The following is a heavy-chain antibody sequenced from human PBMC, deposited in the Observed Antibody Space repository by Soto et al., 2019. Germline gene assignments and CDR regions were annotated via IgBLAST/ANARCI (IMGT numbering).Heavy chain of an antibody. Sequence: ASVKVSCKASGYTFTSYYMRWVRQAPGQGLEWMGIINPSGGSTSYAQKFQGRVTMTRDTSTSTVYMELSSLRSEDTAVYYCARDRVTMVRGVTLDYWGQGTLVTVSS. D-gene: IGHD3-10*01. CDR1: GYTFTSYY. J-gene: IGHJ4*02. CDR2: INPSGGST. V-gene: IGHV1-46*01. CDR3: ARDRVTMVRGVTLDY.